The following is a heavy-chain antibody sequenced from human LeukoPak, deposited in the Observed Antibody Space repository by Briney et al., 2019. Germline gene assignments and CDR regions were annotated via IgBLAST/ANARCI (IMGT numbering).Heavy chain of an antibody. V-gene: IGHV3-21*01. CDR1: GFTFSSYS. D-gene: IGHD1-26*01. Sequence: PGRSLRLSCAASGFTFSSYSMNWVRQAPGKGLEWVSSISSSSSYIYYADSVKGRFTISRDNAKNSLYLQMNSLRAEDTAVYYCARFRVGATWYFDYWGQGTLVTVSS. CDR2: ISSSSSYI. J-gene: IGHJ4*02. CDR3: ARFRVGATWYFDY.